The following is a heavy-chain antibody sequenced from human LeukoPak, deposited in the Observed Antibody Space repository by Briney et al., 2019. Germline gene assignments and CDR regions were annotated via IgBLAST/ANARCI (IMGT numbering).Heavy chain of an antibody. V-gene: IGHV4-34*01. CDR3: ARGRYYGSGSYVTFDY. Sequence: SETLSLTRAVYGGSFSGYYWSWIRQPPGKGLEWIGEINHSGSTNYNPSLKSRVTISVDTSKNQFSLKLSSVTAADTAVYYCARGRYYGSGSYVTFDYWGQGTLVTVSS. CDR1: GGSFSGYY. CDR2: INHSGST. D-gene: IGHD3-10*01. J-gene: IGHJ4*02.